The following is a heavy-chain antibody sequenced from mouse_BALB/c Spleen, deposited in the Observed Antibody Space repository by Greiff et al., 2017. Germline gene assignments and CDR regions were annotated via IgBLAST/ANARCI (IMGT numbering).Heavy chain of an antibody. D-gene: IGHD1-2*01. V-gene: IGHV1-54*03. J-gene: IGHJ4*01. Sequence: QAQLKESGAELVRPGTSVKVSCKASGYAFTNYLIEWVKQRPGQGLEWIGVINPGSGGTNYNEKFKGKATLTADKSSSTAYMQLSSLTSDDSAVYFCARLLRPSYAMDYWGQGTSVTVSS. CDR1: GYAFTNYL. CDR3: ARLLRPSYAMDY. CDR2: INPGSGGT.